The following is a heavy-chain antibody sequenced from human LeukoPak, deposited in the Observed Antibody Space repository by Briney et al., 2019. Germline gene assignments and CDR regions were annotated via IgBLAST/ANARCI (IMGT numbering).Heavy chain of an antibody. CDR2: ISGSGDTTYYADPT. J-gene: IGHJ6*03. CDR3: AKVPLGSGSYYPYYYYMDV. D-gene: IGHD1-26*01. Sequence: GGSLRLSCAASEFTFRSYAMTWVRQAPGKGLEWVSSISGSGDTTYYADPTYYADSVKGRFTISRDNSKNTLYLQMNSLRAEDTAVYYCAKVPLGSGSYYPYYYYMDVWGKGTTVTVSS. V-gene: IGHV3-23*01. CDR1: EFTFRSYA.